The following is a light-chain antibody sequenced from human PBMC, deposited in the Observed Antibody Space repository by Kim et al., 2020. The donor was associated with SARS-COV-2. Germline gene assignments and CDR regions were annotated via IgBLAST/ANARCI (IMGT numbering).Light chain of an antibody. CDR3: QQYGYSLS. CDR1: RSFSSSY. Sequence: MYPAGCAPLSGSARRSFSSSYLAWYQLNTVLAPRLLIYGASSRATGIPDRFSGSGSGTDFTLTISRLEPEDFAVYYCQQYGYSLSFGGATKVDIK. CDR2: GAS. V-gene: IGKV3-20*01. J-gene: IGKJ4*01.